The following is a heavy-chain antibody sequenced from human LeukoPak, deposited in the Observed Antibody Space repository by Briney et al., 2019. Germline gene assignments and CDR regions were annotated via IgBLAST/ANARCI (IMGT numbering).Heavy chain of an antibody. CDR1: GYTFTGYY. CDR3: ARAGEGYCSSTSCYYMSDY. J-gene: IGHJ4*02. D-gene: IGHD2-2*01. V-gene: IGHV1-2*02. Sequence: ASVKVSCKASGYTFTGYYMHWVRQAPGQGLEWMGWINPNSGGTNCAQKFQGRVTMTRDTSISTAYMELSRLRSDDTAVYYCARAGEGYCSSTSCYYMSDYWGQGTLVTVSS. CDR2: INPNSGGT.